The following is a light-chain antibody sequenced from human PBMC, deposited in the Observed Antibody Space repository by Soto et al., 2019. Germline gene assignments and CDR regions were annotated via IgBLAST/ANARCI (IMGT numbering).Light chain of an antibody. V-gene: IGKV3-15*01. CDR3: QQYNNWHPIT. CDR2: GAS. CDR1: QSVSSN. J-gene: IGKJ5*01. Sequence: EIVMTRSPATLSVSPEERATLSCTASQSVSSNLASYQQKPGQAPRLLIYGASTRATGIPARFSGSGSATEFTLTISSLQSADFAAYYCQQYNNWHPITFGQGTRLEIK.